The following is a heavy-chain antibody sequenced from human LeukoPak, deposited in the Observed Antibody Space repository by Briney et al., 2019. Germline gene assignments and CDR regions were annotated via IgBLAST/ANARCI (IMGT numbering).Heavy chain of an antibody. Sequence: PSETLSLTCAVYGGXFSGYYCSWIRQPPGKGLEWIGEINHSGSTNYNPSLKSRVTISVDTSKNQFSLKLSSVTAADTAVYYCARDRCGGSCWLDFWGQGTLVTVSS. CDR2: INHSGST. V-gene: IGHV4-34*01. CDR1: GGXFSGYY. J-gene: IGHJ4*02. D-gene: IGHD2-15*01. CDR3: ARDRCGGSCWLDF.